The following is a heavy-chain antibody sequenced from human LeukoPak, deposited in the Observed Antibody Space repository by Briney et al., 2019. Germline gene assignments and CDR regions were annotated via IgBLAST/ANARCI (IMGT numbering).Heavy chain of an antibody. CDR3: ARGGYSYGYFDY. CDR1: GGSISSYY. V-gene: IGHV4-59*01. D-gene: IGHD5-18*01. J-gene: IGHJ4*02. Sequence: SETLSLTCTVSGGSISSYYWSWIRQPPGKGQEWIGYIYYSGSTNYNPSLKSRVTISVDTSKNQFSLKLSSVTAADTAVYYCARGGYSYGYFDYWGQGTLVTVSS. CDR2: IYYSGST.